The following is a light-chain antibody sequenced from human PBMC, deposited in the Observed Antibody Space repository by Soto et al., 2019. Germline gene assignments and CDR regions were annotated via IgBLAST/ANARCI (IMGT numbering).Light chain of an antibody. CDR3: TSFTTSSIWV. J-gene: IGLJ3*02. Sequence: SPPSSVSGSTGQSVTISCTGTISDVGIYNYVSWYQQHPGKAPKVIICEVSNRPSGVSNRFSGSKYGNTASLTISGLRAEDEADYYCTSFTTSSIWVFGGGTKVT. V-gene: IGLV2-14*01. CDR1: ISDVGIYNY. CDR2: EVS.